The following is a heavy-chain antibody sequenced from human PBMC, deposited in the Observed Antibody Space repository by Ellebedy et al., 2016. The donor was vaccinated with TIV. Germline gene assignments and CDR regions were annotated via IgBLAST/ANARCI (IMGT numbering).Heavy chain of an antibody. CDR2: IYYSGST. CDR1: GGSISSSSYY. D-gene: IGHD3-16*01. V-gene: IGHV4-39*07. CDR3: AATNYDYVWGTFMDV. J-gene: IGHJ6*02. Sequence: SETLSLXCTVSGGSISSSSYYWGWIRQPPGKGLEWIGSIYYSGSTYYNPSLKSRVTISVDTSKNQFSLKLSSVTAADTAVYYCAATNYDYVWGTFMDVWGQGTTVTVSS.